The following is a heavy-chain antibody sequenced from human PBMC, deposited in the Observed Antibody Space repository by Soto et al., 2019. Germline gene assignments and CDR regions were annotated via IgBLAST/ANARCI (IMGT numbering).Heavy chain of an antibody. J-gene: IGHJ6*03. CDR3: AKDHDVGGYYYMDV. CDR2: ISWNSGSI. Sequence: GGSLRLSCAASGFTFDDYAMHWVRQAPGKGLEWVSGISWNSGSIGYADSVKGRFTISRDNTKNSLYLQMNSLRAEDTALYYCAKDHDVGGYYYMDVWGKGTTVTVSS. CDR1: GFTFDDYA. D-gene: IGHD3-16*01. V-gene: IGHV3-9*01.